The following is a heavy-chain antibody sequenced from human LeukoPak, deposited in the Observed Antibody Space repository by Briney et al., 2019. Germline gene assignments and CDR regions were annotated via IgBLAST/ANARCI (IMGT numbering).Heavy chain of an antibody. CDR2: INHSGST. V-gene: IGHV4-34*01. CDR3: ARAADDYGGANWYFDL. J-gene: IGHJ2*01. D-gene: IGHD4-23*01. CDR1: GGSFSGYY. Sequence: SETLSLTCAVYGGSFSGYYWSWIRQPPGKGLEWIGEINHSGSTNYSPSLKSRVTISVDTSKNQFSLKLSSVTAADTAVYYCARAADDYGGANWYFDLWGRGTLVTVSS.